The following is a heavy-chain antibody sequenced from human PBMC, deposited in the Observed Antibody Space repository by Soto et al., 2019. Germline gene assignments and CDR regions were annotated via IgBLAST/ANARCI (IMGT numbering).Heavy chain of an antibody. Sequence: SETLSVKCFVSGCSITKSHGWSWGRQPPGKGLEWIGEIYESGSTNYNPSLRSRVTMSMDKSNKQFSLNLRSVTAADTAVYYCGRDAAYCAGGSCPIDFWGRGTLVPVSS. D-gene: IGHD2-15*01. J-gene: IGHJ4*02. V-gene: IGHV4-4*02. CDR1: GCSITKSHG. CDR3: GRDAAYCAGGSCPIDF. CDR2: IYESGST.